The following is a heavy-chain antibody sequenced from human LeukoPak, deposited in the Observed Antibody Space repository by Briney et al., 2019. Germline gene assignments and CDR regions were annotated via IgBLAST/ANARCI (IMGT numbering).Heavy chain of an antibody. J-gene: IGHJ6*03. D-gene: IGHD3-22*01. CDR3: AKTANYYDSSGYYYSDYYYYYMDV. Sequence: AGGSLRLSCAASGFTFSTFSMNWVRQAPEKGLEWVSSISSTSSYIHYADSVKGRFTISRDNAKNSLYLQMNSLRAEDTAVYCCAKTANYYDSSGYYYSDYYYYYMDVWGKGTTVTISS. V-gene: IGHV3-21*04. CDR1: GFTFSTFS. CDR2: ISSTSSYI.